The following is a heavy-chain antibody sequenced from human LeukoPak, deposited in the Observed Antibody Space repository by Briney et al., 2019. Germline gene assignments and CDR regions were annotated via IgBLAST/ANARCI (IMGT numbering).Heavy chain of an antibody. CDR2: IYYSGGT. V-gene: IGHV4-39*01. J-gene: IGHJ6*02. D-gene: IGHD2-2*01. CDR3: ARTDCSITSCYNGWGYYGMDV. Sequence: MSSGTLSLTCTVSGGSISSTIYYWGWIRQSPGKGLEWIGNIYYSGGTCYNPSLKSRVTISVDTSKNQFSLKLSSVTAADTAVYYCARTDCSITSCYNGWGYYGMDVWGQGTTVTVSS. CDR1: GGSISSTIYY.